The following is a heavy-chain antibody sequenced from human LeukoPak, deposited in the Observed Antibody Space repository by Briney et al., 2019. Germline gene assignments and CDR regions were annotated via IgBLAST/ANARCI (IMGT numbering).Heavy chain of an antibody. V-gene: IGHV3-23*01. CDR3: AKHKTPGRGAFDI. CDR2: ISGSGGST. D-gene: IGHD1-14*01. CDR1: GFTFSSYA. Sequence: GGSLRLSCAAAGFTFSSYAMIWFRRAPGKGLEWVSAISGSGGSTYYADSVKGRFTIPRDNSKNTLYLQIKSLRAEDTAVYYCAKHKTPGRGAFDIWGQGTMVTVSS. J-gene: IGHJ3*02.